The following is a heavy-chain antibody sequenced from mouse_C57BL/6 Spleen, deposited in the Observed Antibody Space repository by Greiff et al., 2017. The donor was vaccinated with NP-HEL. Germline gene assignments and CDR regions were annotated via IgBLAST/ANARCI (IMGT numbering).Heavy chain of an antibody. J-gene: IGHJ2*01. D-gene: IGHD2-1*01. CDR1: GYTFTSYW. CDR3: ARWSIYYVYFDY. CDR2: IDPNSGGT. V-gene: IGHV1-72*01. Sequence: QVQLQQPGAELVKPGASVKLSCKASGYTFTSYWMHWVKQRPGRGLEWIGRIDPNSGGTKYNEKFKSKATLTVDKPSSTAYMQLSSLTSDDSAVYYCARWSIYYVYFDYGGQCTTLTVSS.